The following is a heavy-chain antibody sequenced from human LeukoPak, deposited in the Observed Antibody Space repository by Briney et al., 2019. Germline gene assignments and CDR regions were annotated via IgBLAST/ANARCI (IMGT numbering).Heavy chain of an antibody. CDR1: AGSIITISYY. J-gene: IGHJ4*02. CDR3: ARVPRIAAKPTSFDY. Sequence: SETLSLTCTVSAGSIITISYYWGWIRQPPGKGLEWIGTIYYSGSTYYNPSLKSRVIISVDTSRNQFSLKLSSVTAADTAVYYCARVPRIAAKPTSFDYWGQGTLVTVSS. V-gene: IGHV4-39*07. D-gene: IGHD6-13*01. CDR2: IYYSGST.